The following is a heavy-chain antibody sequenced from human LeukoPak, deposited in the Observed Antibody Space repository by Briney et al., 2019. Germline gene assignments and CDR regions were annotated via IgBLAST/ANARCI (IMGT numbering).Heavy chain of an antibody. D-gene: IGHD3-10*01. J-gene: IGHJ6*02. V-gene: IGHV3-7*01. CDR3: GREVMVRGVIGMMDV. CDR2: IKQDGSEK. Sequence: GGSLRLSCAGSGFTFSDYSMNWVRQAPGRGLEWVANIKQDGSEKYYEDSVKGRFTISRDNAKNSLYLQMNSLRAEDTAVYYCGREVMVRGVIGMMDVWGQGTTVTVSS. CDR1: GFTFSDYS.